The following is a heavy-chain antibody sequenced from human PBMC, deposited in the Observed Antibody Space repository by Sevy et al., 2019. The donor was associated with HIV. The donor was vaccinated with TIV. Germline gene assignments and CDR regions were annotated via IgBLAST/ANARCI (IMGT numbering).Heavy chain of an antibody. Sequence: GGSLRLSCAASGFTFHRYAMHWVRQVPGKGLEWLSYISYDEREIYYAEFVKGRFTVSRDNSKNTMYLQMNSLRPEDTAMYHCARRDLNHQFLIHYWGQGTLVTVSS. J-gene: IGHJ4*02. V-gene: IGHV3-30*03. CDR3: ARRDLNHQFLIHY. CDR2: ISYDEREI. D-gene: IGHD2-8*01. CDR1: GFTFHRYA.